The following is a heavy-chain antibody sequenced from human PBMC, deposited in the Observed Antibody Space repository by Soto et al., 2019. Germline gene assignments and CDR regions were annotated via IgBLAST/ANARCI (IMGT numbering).Heavy chain of an antibody. V-gene: IGHV3-23*01. CDR3: AKLSYGSGSGGRDY. CDR2: ISGSGGST. J-gene: IGHJ4*02. Sequence: PGGSLRLSCAASGFTFSSYAMSWVRQAPGKGLEWVSAISGSGGSTYYADSVKGRFTISRDNSKNTLYLQMNSLRAEDTAVYYCAKLSYGSGSGGRDYWGQGTLVTVSS. D-gene: IGHD3-10*01. CDR1: GFTFSSYA.